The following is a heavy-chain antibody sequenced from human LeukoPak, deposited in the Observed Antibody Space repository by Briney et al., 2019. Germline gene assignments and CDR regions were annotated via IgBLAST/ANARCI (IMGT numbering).Heavy chain of an antibody. V-gene: IGHV1-18*01. D-gene: IGHD3-3*01. CDR2: ISAYNGNT. J-gene: IGHJ4*02. Sequence: ASVKVSCKASGYTFTSYGISWVRQAPGQGLEWMGWISAYNGNTNYAQKLQGRVTMTTDTSTSTAYMELRSLRSDDTAVYYCARDLRAYYDFWSGYYKWGNFDYWGQGTLVTVSS. CDR3: ARDLRAYYDFWSGYYKWGNFDY. CDR1: GYTFTSYG.